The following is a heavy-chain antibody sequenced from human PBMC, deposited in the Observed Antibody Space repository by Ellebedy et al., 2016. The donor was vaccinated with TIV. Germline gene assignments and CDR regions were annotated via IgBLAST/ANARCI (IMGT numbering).Heavy chain of an antibody. D-gene: IGHD4-17*01. CDR3: AKDQRGDYGHNWFDP. V-gene: IGHV3-23*01. Sequence: GESLKISCAASGFTFSSYAMSWVRQAPGKGLEWVSAISGSGGSTYYADSVKGRFTISRDNSKNTLYLQMNSLRAEDTAVYYCAKDQRGDYGHNWFDPWGQGTLVTVSS. CDR2: ISGSGGST. CDR1: GFTFSSYA. J-gene: IGHJ5*02.